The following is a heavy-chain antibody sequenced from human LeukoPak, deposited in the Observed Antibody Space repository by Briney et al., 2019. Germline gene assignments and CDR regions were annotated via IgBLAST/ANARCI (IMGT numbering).Heavy chain of an antibody. J-gene: IGHJ6*04. CDR2: INAGNGNT. CDR3: ARSYYYGSGSPWGYYYYGMDV. CDR1: GYTFTSYA. Sequence: GASVKVSCKASGYTFTSYAMHWVRQAPGQRLEWMGWINAGNGNTKYSQKFQGRVTITRDTSASTAYMELSSLRSEDTAVYHCARSYYYGSGSPWGYYYYGMDVWGKGTTVTVSS. D-gene: IGHD3-10*01. V-gene: IGHV1-3*01.